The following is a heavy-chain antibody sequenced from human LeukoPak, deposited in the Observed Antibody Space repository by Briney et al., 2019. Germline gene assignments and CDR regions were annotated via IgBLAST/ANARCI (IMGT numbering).Heavy chain of an antibody. D-gene: IGHD3-9*01. V-gene: IGHV4-4*07. CDR3: ARRGRYYDILTGYPDYYFDY. CDR1: GGSISSYY. Sequence: PSETLSLTCTVSGGSISSYYWSWIRQPAGKGPEWIGRIYTSGSTNYNPSLKSRVTMSVDTSKNQFSLKLSSVTAADTAVYYCARRGRYYDILTGYPDYYFDYWGQGTLVTVSS. CDR2: IYTSGST. J-gene: IGHJ4*02.